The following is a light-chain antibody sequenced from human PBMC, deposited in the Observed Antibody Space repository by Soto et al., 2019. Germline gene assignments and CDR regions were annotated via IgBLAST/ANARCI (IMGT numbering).Light chain of an antibody. CDR3: AAWDDSLNGYV. CDR2: SNN. CDR1: SSNIGSNT. V-gene: IGLV1-44*01. J-gene: IGLJ1*01. Sequence: QSVLSKPPPASGTPGQRGTIPCSGRSSNIGSNTVNWYHQLPGTAPKLLTYSNNQRPSGVPDGFSGSKSGTSASLAISGLQSEDEADYYCAAWDDSLNGYVFGTGPKVTVL.